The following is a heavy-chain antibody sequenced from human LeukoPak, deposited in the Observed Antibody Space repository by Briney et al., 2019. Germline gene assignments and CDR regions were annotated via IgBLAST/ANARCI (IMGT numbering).Heavy chain of an antibody. V-gene: IGHV3-33*01. Sequence: GGSLRLSCAASGFTFSNYGMHRVRQAPGKGLEWVAVIWFDGSNKFYADSVKGRFTISRDNSKNTLYLQMNGLRAEDTAVYYCARDRLGYCSGGSCYSAYDGFDIWGQGTMVTVSS. CDR1: GFTFSNYG. J-gene: IGHJ3*02. CDR2: IWFDGSNK. CDR3: ARDRLGYCSGGSCYSAYDGFDI. D-gene: IGHD2-15*01.